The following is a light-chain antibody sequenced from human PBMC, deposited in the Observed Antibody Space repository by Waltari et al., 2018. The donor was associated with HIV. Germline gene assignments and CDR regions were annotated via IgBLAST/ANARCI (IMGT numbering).Light chain of an antibody. Sequence: QSVLTQPPSTSGTPGQTVTISCSGSTSNIGSNFVYWYQQLPGTAPTFLIYGDDQRPSGVPDRFSVSKSGTSASLAISGLLAEDEAEYYCATWDDSLSGVLFGGGTKLTV. CDR2: GDD. V-gene: IGLV1-47*01. J-gene: IGLJ3*02. CDR1: TSNIGSNF. CDR3: ATWDDSLSGVL.